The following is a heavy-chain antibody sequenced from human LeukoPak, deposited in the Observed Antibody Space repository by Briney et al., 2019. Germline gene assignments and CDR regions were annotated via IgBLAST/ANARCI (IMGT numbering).Heavy chain of an antibody. CDR1: GYTFPNYG. CDR2: INTYNGNT. D-gene: IGHD3-10*01. CDR3: ARSQRAYGSGSPDY. J-gene: IGHJ4*02. V-gene: IGHV1-18*01. Sequence: ASVKVSCKASGYTFPNYGINWVRQAPGQGLEWMGWINTYNGNTDYAQNLQGRVTMTTDTSTSTAHMEPTNLRSDDTAVYYCARSQRAYGSGSPDYWGQGTLVTVSS.